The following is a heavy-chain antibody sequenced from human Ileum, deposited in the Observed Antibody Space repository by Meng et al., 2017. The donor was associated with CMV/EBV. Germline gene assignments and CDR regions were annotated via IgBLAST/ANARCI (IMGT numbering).Heavy chain of an antibody. D-gene: IGHD3-16*01. CDR3: ARDLGATEDCFDS. CDR2: ISYDGGNK. CDR1: GFTFSSYR. V-gene: IGHV3-30-3*01. J-gene: IGHJ4*02. Sequence: GESLKISCAASGFTFSSYRMHWVRQAPGKGLEWVAVISYDGGNKYYADSVKGRFTISRDNSKNTLYLQMNSLRAEDTAVYYCARDLGATEDCFDSWGQGTLVTVSS.